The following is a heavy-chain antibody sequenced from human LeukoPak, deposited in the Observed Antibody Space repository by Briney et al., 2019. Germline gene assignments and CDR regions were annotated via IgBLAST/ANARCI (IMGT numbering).Heavy chain of an antibody. CDR3: AKPRDGYNFLDYYYYYMDV. J-gene: IGHJ6*03. CDR1: GFTFSSYA. CDR2: ISGSGGST. Sequence: GGSLRLSCAVSGFTFSSYAMSWVRQAPGKGLEWVSAISGSGGSTYYADSVKGRFTISRDNSKNTLYLQMNSLRAEDTAVYYCAKPRDGYNFLDYYYYYMDVWGKGTTVTVSS. V-gene: IGHV3-23*01. D-gene: IGHD5-24*01.